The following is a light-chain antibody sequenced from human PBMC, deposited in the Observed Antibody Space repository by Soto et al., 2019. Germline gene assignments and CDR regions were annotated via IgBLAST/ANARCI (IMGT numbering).Light chain of an antibody. CDR1: QSVRSNY. J-gene: IGKJ4*01. V-gene: IGKV3-20*01. Sequence: EIVLTQSPGTLSLSPGERATLSCRASQSVRSNYLAWYQQKPGQAPRLLIYGASSRATGIPDRFSGSGSGTDFTLTISRLEPEDFAVYHCQQYGSSLLTFGGGTKVEIK. CDR2: GAS. CDR3: QQYGSSLLT.